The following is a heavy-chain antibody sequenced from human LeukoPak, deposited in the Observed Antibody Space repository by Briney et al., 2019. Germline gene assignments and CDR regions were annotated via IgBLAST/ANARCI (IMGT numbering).Heavy chain of an antibody. CDR3: ARADTAMATDNWFDP. CDR2: IYYSGST. CDR1: GGSISSHY. D-gene: IGHD5-18*01. V-gene: IGHV4-59*11. Sequence: SETLSLTCTVSGGSISSHYWSWIRQPPGKGLEWIGYIYYSGSTNYNPSLKSRVTISVDTSKNQFSLKLSSVTAADTAVYYCARADTAMATDNWFDPWGQGTLVTVSS. J-gene: IGHJ5*02.